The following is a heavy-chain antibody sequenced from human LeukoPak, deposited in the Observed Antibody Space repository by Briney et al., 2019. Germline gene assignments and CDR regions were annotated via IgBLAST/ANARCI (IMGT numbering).Heavy chain of an antibody. CDR3: ARDTYQPLLYGVRAFDI. CDR2: IYYSGST. J-gene: IGHJ3*02. Sequence: SETLSLTCTVSGGSISSGGYYWSWIRQHPGQGLEWIGYIYYSGSTYYNPSLKSRVTISVDTSKNQFSLKLSSVTAADTAVYYCARDTYQPLLYGVRAFDIWGQGTMVTVSS. CDR1: GGSISSGGYY. V-gene: IGHV4-31*03. D-gene: IGHD2-2*02.